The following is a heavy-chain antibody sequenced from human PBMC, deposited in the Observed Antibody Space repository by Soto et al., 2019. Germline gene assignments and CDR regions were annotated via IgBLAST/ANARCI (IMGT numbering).Heavy chain of an antibody. CDR1: GGSISSGGYY. V-gene: IGHV4-31*03. CDR3: ARADSSGYYYFYWFDP. J-gene: IGHJ5*02. CDR2: IYYSGST. Sequence: QVQLQESGPGLVKPSQTLSLTCTVSGGSISSGGYYWSWIRQHPGKGLEWIGYIYYSGSTYYNPSLKSRVTISVDTSKNQFSLKLSSVTAADTAVYYCARADSSGYYYFYWFDPWGQGTLVTVSS. D-gene: IGHD3-22*01.